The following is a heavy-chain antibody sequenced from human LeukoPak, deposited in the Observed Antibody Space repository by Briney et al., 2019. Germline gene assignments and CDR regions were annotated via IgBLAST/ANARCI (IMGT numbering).Heavy chain of an antibody. CDR3: ARDVDPYRYGLMFDS. CDR2: ISSDGKNE. CDR1: GFIFKKYW. J-gene: IGHJ4*02. D-gene: IGHD5-18*01. V-gene: IGHV3-23*01. Sequence: GGSLRLSCAASGFIFKKYWMNWIRQAPGKGLEWVSTISSDGKNEHYADSVKGRFTISRDNSKSTLYLQMNSLRAEDTAIYYCARDVDPYRYGLMFDSWGQGTLVTVSS.